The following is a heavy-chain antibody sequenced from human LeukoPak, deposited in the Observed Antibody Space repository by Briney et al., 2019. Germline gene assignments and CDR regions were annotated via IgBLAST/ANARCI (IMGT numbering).Heavy chain of an antibody. D-gene: IGHD2-15*01. Sequence: SETLSLTCAVYGGSFRGYYWSWIRQPPGKGLEWIGEINHSGSTNYNPSLKSRVTISVDTSKNQFSLKLSSVAAADTAVYYCARDLGYSIPFDYWGQGTLVTVSS. CDR1: GGSFRGYY. V-gene: IGHV4-34*01. CDR2: INHSGST. CDR3: ARDLGYSIPFDY. J-gene: IGHJ4*02.